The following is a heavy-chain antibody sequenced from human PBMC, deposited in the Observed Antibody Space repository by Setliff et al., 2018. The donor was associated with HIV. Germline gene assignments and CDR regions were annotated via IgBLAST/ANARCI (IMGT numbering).Heavy chain of an antibody. J-gene: IGHJ5*02. CDR3: ARDVGGFTVFAVPRGGFDP. CDR2: IYYTGRT. V-gene: IGHV4-59*11. D-gene: IGHD3-3*01. CDR1: GGSISSHY. Sequence: PSETLSLTCTVSGGSISSHYWSWIRQPPGKGLEWIGYIYYTGRTNYNPSLKSRVTMSLDSSKKQFSLKLSSVTAADTAVYFCARDVGGFTVFAVPRGGFDPWGQGTLVTVSS.